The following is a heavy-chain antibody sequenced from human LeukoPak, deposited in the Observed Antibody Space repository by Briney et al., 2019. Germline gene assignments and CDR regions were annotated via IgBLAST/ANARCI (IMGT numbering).Heavy chain of an antibody. D-gene: IGHD2-15*01. CDR1: GFTFGDYA. J-gene: IGHJ4*02. CDR2: ISSSSSYI. Sequence: GGSLGLSCTASGFTFGDYAMSWFRQAPGKGLERVSSISSSSSYIYYAESLKGRFTISRDNARKSLYLQMSSLRAEDTAIYYCARDSDVHCSGGSCTNFDYWGQGILVTVSS. CDR3: ARDSDVHCSGGSCTNFDY. V-gene: IGHV3-21*01.